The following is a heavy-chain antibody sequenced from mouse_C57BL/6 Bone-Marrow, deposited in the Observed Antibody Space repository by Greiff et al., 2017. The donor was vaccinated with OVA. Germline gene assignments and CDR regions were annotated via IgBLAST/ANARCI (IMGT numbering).Heavy chain of an antibody. Sequence: VQLKESGPELVKPGASVKIPCKASGYTFTDYNMDWVKQSHGKSLEWIGDINPNNGGTIYNQKFKGKATLTVDKSSSTAYMELRSLTSEDTAVYYCARWGSIYVGGYWYAMDYWGQGTSVTVSS. D-gene: IGHD1-1*01. CDR2: INPNNGGT. J-gene: IGHJ4*01. CDR3: ARWGSIYVGGYWYAMDY. CDR1: GYTFTDYN. V-gene: IGHV1-18*01.